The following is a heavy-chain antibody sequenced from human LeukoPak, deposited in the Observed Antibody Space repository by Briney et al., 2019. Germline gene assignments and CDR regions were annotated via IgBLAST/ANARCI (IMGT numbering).Heavy chain of an antibody. D-gene: IGHD6-13*01. CDR1: GGSISRYY. V-gene: IGHV4-59*01. CDR3: ARGGGYSSSPSM. CDR2: ISYSGST. Sequence: PSETLSLTCPVSGGSISRYYCNWIRQPPGKGLEWIGYISYSGSTNYHPSLKSRVTISVSTSKNQFSLKLSSVTAADTAVYYCARGGGYSSSPSMWGQGTLVTVSS. J-gene: IGHJ4*02.